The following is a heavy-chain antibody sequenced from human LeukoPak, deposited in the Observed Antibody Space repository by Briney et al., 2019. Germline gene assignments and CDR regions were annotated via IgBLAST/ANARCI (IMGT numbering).Heavy chain of an antibody. CDR2: ISGSGGST. V-gene: IGHV3-23*01. J-gene: IGHJ4*02. CDR1: GFTFSSYA. D-gene: IGHD2-15*01. Sequence: PGGSLRLSCAASGFTFSSYAMSWVRQAPGKGLEWVAAISGSGGSTYYADSVKGRFTISRDNLKNTLYLQMNSLRAEDTAVYFCAKGAYCRGGSCYKKDHHFDYWGQGTLVTVSS. CDR3: AKGAYCRGGSCYKKDHHFDY.